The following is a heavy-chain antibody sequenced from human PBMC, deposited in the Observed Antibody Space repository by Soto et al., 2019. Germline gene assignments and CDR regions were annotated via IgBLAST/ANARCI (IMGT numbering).Heavy chain of an antibody. D-gene: IGHD2-2*01. CDR3: ARPLAVPYAGYAMDV. Sequence: QVHLVESGGGVVQPGTSLRLSCAASGFTFSSYGMLWVRQAPGKGLEWVALTWYNGSKKYYGDSVKGRFTIFRDNSKNTLYLEMHSLRAEDTAVYFCARPLAVPYAGYAMDVWGQGTT. V-gene: IGHV3-33*01. CDR2: TWYNGSKK. CDR1: GFTFSSYG. J-gene: IGHJ6*02.